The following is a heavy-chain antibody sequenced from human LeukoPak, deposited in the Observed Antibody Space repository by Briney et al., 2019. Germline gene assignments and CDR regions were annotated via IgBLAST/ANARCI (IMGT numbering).Heavy chain of an antibody. Sequence: SETLSLTCAVYGGSFSGYYWSWIRQPPGKGLEWIGEINHSGSTNYNPSLKSRVTISVDTSKNQFSLKLSSVTAADTAMYYCARARGYSYGCFDYWGQGTLVTVSS. D-gene: IGHD5-18*01. CDR2: INHSGST. J-gene: IGHJ4*02. CDR3: ARARGYSYGCFDY. CDR1: GGSFSGYY. V-gene: IGHV4-34*01.